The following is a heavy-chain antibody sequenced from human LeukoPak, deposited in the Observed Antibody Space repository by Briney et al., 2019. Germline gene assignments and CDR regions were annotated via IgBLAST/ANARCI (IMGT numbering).Heavy chain of an antibody. CDR3: VRDYSNFVQGD. CDR2: TYSGGET. CDR1: GDSIGSSHYY. Sequence: SQTLSLTCTVSGDSIGSSHYYWGWIRQSPGKGLEWIGSTYSGGETHYNPSLNSRVTIFLDTSKNRFSLNLISVTATDTAVYYCVRDYSNFVQGDWGQGTLVTVFS. D-gene: IGHD4-11*01. V-gene: IGHV4-39*02. J-gene: IGHJ4*02.